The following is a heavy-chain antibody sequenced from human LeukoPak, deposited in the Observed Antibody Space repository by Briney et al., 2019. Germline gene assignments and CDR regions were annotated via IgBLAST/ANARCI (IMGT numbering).Heavy chain of an antibody. CDR3: AKDQEDYYGLGFGIDQ. Sequence: GGSLRLSCAASGFAFSSYAMSWVRQAPGKGLEWVSAISGSGGSTNYADSVKGRFTISRDNSKNTLYLQMNSLRAEDTAVYYCAKDQEDYYGLGFGIDQWGQGTLVTVSS. V-gene: IGHV3-23*01. CDR1: GFAFSSYA. J-gene: IGHJ4*02. CDR2: ISGSGGST. D-gene: IGHD3-10*01.